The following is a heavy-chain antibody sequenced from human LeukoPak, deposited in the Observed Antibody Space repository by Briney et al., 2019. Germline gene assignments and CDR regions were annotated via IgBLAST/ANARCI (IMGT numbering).Heavy chain of an antibody. CDR2: VNNDGSTT. CDR3: LAAAGTIG. CDR1: GFTFSSYW. J-gene: IGHJ4*02. V-gene: IGHV3-74*01. D-gene: IGHD6-13*01. Sequence: PGGSLRLSCAASGFTFSSYWMHWVSHAPGKGLVWVSRVNNDGSTTIYADSVRGRFTISRDNTKNTLYLQMNSLRAEDTAVYFCLAAAGTIGWGQGTLVTVS.